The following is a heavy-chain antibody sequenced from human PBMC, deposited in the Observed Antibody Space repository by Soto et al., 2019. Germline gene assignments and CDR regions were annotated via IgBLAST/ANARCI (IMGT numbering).Heavy chain of an antibody. CDR2: VSAYNGNT. CDR3: ARDLEGVAVTGGYYVDY. Sequence: QVQLVQSGAEVKKPGASVKVSCKASGYTFISYGISWVRQAPGQGLEWMGWVSAYNGNTNYAQKFQGRVTMTTDTATHTAYMELSSLRSDDTAVYYCARDLEGVAVTGGYYVDYWGQGTLVTVSS. J-gene: IGHJ4*02. CDR1: GYTFISYG. V-gene: IGHV1-18*01. D-gene: IGHD2-21*02.